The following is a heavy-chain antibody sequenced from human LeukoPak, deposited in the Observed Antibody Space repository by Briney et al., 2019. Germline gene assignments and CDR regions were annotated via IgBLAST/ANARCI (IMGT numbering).Heavy chain of an antibody. Sequence: GGSLRLSCAASGFTFSSYWMSWVRQAPGKGLEWVSTISAGGGTTYNADSVKGRLTISRDNSKNTLYLQMNSLRAEDTAVYYCAKAEGSGNQPFDYWGQGTLVTVSS. CDR1: GFTFSSYW. J-gene: IGHJ4*02. CDR2: ISAGGGTT. D-gene: IGHD3-10*01. CDR3: AKAEGSGNQPFDY. V-gene: IGHV3-23*01.